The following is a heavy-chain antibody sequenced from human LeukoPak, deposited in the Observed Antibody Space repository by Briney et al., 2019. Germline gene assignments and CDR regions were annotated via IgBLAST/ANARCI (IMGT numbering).Heavy chain of an antibody. V-gene: IGHV4-59*01. CDR1: CGSISSCY. J-gene: IGHJ4*02. Sequence: PSETLSLTCTVPCGSISSCYCRWVRQPPGKGLEWIGYIYYSGSTNYNPSLKSRVTISVDTSKNQFSLKLSSVTAAGTPIYFCASTSLHNPVTYYIDEWGQGTLVTVSS. D-gene: IGHD4-11*01. CDR3: ASTSLHNPVTYYIDE. CDR2: IYYSGST.